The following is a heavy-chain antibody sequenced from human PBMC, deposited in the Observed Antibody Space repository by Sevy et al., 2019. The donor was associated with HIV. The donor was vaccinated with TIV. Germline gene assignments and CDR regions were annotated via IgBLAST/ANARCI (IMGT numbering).Heavy chain of an antibody. CDR3: AGGVTIFGVVTSYYYGMDV. CDR2: IYSGGST. V-gene: IGHV3-53*01. Sequence: GGSLRLSCAASGFTVSSNYMSWVRQAPGKGLEWVSVIYSGGSTYYADSVKGRFTISRDNSRNTLYLQMNSLRAEDTAVYYCAGGVTIFGVVTSYYYGMDVWGHGTTVTVSS. CDR1: GFTVSSNY. D-gene: IGHD3-3*01. J-gene: IGHJ6*02.